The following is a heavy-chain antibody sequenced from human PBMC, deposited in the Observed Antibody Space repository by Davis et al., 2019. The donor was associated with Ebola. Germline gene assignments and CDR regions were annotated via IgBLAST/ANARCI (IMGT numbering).Heavy chain of an antibody. J-gene: IGHJ3*02. V-gene: IGHV1-2*06. D-gene: IGHD1-26*01. Sequence: AASVKVSCKTSGYTFTGFYPHWVRQAPGRGLEWMGRISPNSGGVNYVRKFQGRVAMTRDTSISTAYMELTRLTSDDTAVYYCAKDRTSGRYEVWDAFDIWGQGTMVTVSS. CDR3: AKDRTSGRYEVWDAFDI. CDR2: ISPNSGGV. CDR1: GYTFTGFY.